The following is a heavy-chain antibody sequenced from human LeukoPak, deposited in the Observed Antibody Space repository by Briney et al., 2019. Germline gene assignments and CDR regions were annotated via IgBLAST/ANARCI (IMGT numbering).Heavy chain of an antibody. J-gene: IGHJ6*02. CDR3: ARYNGGGSGDYYYYGMDV. V-gene: IGHV4-59*01. CDR1: GGSISSYY. D-gene: IGHD2-15*01. Sequence: SETLSLTCTVSGGSISSYYWSWIRQPSGKGLEWIGYIYYSGSTNYNPSLKSRVTISVDTSKNQFSLKLSSVTAADTAVYYCARYNGGGSGDYYYYGMDVWGQGTTVTVSS. CDR2: IYYSGST.